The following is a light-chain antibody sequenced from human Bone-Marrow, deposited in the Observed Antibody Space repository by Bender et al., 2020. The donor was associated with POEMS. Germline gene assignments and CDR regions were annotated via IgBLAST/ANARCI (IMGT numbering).Light chain of an antibody. Sequence: QSALTQPASVSGSPGQSVTISCTGTSSDVGTYNLVSWYQQHPGKAPRLIIFEVNKRPSGVSDRFSGSKSGNTASLTIPGLQAEDEADYYCCSYAGGRTYVVFGGGTKLTVL. CDR1: SSDVGTYNL. CDR3: CSYAGGRTYVV. CDR2: EVN. V-gene: IGLV2-23*02. J-gene: IGLJ2*01.